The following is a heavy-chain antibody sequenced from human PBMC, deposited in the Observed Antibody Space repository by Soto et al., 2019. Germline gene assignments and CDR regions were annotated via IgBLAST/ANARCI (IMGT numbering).Heavy chain of an antibody. CDR2: TYYRSKWYN. CDR1: GDSVSSNSAA. J-gene: IGHJ4*02. V-gene: IGHV6-1*01. D-gene: IGHD4-17*01. CDR3: ARVGGDDFGDSGGFDY. Sequence: SQTLSLTCAISGDSVSSNSAAWNWIRQSPSRGLEWLGRTYYRSKWYNDYAVSVKSRITINPDTSKNHFSLQLRSVTAADTAVYYCARVGGDDFGDSGGFDYWGQGTLVTVSS.